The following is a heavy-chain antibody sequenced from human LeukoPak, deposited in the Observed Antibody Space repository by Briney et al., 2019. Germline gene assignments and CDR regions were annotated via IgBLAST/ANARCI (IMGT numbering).Heavy chain of an antibody. Sequence: ASVKVSCKASGYTFTHYYMHWVRQAPGQGLEWMGRINPSSGSTAYAQKFQDRLTLTRDMSAGTLYMELSSLGSEDTAVHYCARRGDRGNHADYWGQGTLVTVSS. CDR2: INPSSGST. J-gene: IGHJ4*02. D-gene: IGHD1-14*01. CDR1: GYTFTHYY. CDR3: ARRGDRGNHADY. V-gene: IGHV1-46*01.